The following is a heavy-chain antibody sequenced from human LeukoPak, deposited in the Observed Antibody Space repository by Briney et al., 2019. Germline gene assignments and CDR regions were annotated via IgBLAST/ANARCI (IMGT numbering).Heavy chain of an antibody. D-gene: IGHD1-7*01. CDR3: ARDGTTGATIHYYYMDV. J-gene: IGHJ6*03. Sequence: GGSLRLSCAASEFTVSSNYMSWVRQAPGKGLEWVSVIYSGGSTYYADSVKGRFTISRDNSKNTLYLQMNSLRADDTAVYYCARDGTTGATIHYYYMDVWGKGTTVTVSS. CDR2: IYSGGST. V-gene: IGHV3-53*01. CDR1: EFTVSSNY.